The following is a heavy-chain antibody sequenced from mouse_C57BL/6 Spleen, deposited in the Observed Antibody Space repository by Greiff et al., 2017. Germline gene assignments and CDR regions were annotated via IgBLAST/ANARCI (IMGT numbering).Heavy chain of an antibody. J-gene: IGHJ4*01. CDR3: ARFNYGTYYAMDY. CDR1: GYSFTGYY. Sequence: EVQLQQSGPELVKPGASVKISCKASGYSFTGYYMHWVKQSSEKSLEWIGEINPSTGGTSYNQKFKGKATLTVDKSSSTAYMQLKSLTSEDSAVYYCARFNYGTYYAMDYWGQGTSVTVSS. CDR2: INPSTGGT. V-gene: IGHV1-43*01. D-gene: IGHD2-1*01.